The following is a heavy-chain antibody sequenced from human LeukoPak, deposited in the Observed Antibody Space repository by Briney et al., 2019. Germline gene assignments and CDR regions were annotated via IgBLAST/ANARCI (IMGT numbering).Heavy chain of an antibody. CDR2: IYYSGST. CDR1: GGSISSGSYY. D-gene: IGHD3-22*01. V-gene: IGHV4-39*01. J-gene: IGHJ3*02. Sequence: PSQTLSLTCTVSGGSISSGSYYWSWIRQPPGKGLEWIGSIYYSGSTYYNPSLKSRVTISVDTSKNQFSLKLSSVTAADTAVYYCARPLAYYYDSSGYYYASYDAFDIWGQGTMVTVSS. CDR3: ARPLAYYYDSSGYYYASYDAFDI.